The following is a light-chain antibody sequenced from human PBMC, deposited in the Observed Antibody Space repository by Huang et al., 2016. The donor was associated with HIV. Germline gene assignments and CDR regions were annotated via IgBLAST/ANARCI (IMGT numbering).Light chain of an antibody. V-gene: IGKV3-11*01. CDR3: QQRSNWPGIT. CDR1: QSVSSY. CDR2: DAS. Sequence: EIVLTQSPATLSLSPGERATLSCRASQSVSSYLAWYQQKPGQAPRLLIDDASNRATGIPARFSGSGSGTDFTLTISSLEPEDVAVYYCQQRSNWPGITFGPGTKVDIK. J-gene: IGKJ3*01.